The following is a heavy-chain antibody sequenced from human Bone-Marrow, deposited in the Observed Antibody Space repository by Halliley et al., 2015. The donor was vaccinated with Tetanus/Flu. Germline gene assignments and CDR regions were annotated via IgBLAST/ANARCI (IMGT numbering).Heavy chain of an antibody. CDR2: IYYSGST. J-gene: IGHJ1*01. D-gene: IGHD5-12*01. CDR1: GGSVSSGTYF. V-gene: IGHV4-61*01. CDR3: ARDFFDGTGYIGY. Sequence: TLSLTCTVSGGSVSSGTYFWSWIRQPPGKGLEWIGGIYYSGSTNYNPSLKSRLTISLDTSRNQFSLRLSSVTAADTAVYYCARDFFDGTGYIGYWGQGTLVTVSS.